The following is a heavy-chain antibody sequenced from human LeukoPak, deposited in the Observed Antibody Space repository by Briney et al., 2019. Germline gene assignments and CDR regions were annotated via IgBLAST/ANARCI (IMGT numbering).Heavy chain of an antibody. J-gene: IGHJ3*02. CDR1: GGTFSSYA. CDR3: AREVAAAGLDAFDI. Sequence: SVKVSCKASGGTFSSYAISWVRQAHGQGLEWMGGIIPIFGTANYAQKFQGRVTITTDESTSTAYMELSSLRSEDTAVYYCAREVAAAGLDAFDIWGQGTMVTVSS. D-gene: IGHD6-13*01. V-gene: IGHV1-69*05. CDR2: IIPIFGTA.